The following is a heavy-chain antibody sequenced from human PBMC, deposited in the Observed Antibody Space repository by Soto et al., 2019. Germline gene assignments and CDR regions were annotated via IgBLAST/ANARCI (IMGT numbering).Heavy chain of an antibody. CDR1: GFTFSSYA. CDR2: ISGSGGNT. V-gene: IGHV3-23*01. CDR3: AKDITMVRGVIMYGSYFDY. D-gene: IGHD3-10*01. J-gene: IGHJ4*02. Sequence: EVQLLESGGGLVQPGGSLRLSCAASGFTFSSYAMSWVRQAPGKGLEWVSDISGSGGNTYYADSVKGRFTISRDNSKNQMYLQMNSLRAEDTAVYYCAKDITMVRGVIMYGSYFDYWGQGTLVNVSS.